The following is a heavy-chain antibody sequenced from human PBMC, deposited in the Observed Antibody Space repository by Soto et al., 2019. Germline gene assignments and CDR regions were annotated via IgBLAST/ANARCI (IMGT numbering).Heavy chain of an antibody. Sequence: SVKVSCKASGGTFSGDAISWVRQAPGQGLEWMGGIIPIFGTANYAQKFQGRVTITADESTSTAYMELSSLRSEDTAVYYCARSRVVLVPAAIVWFDPWGQGTLVTVSS. V-gene: IGHV1-69*13. CDR1: GGTFSGDA. J-gene: IGHJ5*02. CDR2: IIPIFGTA. CDR3: ARSRVVLVPAAIVWFDP. D-gene: IGHD2-2*01.